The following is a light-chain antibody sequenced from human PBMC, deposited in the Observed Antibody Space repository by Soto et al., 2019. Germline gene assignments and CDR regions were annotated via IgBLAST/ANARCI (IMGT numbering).Light chain of an antibody. V-gene: IGLV1-40*01. CDR3: QSYDTSVSGARV. CDR1: RSNIGVGYD. Sequence: QSALTQPPSVSGAPGQRVTISCTWSRSNIGVGYDVHWYQQIPGAAPKLLIYRNHDRPSGVPDRFSGSKSGTSASLVITGLQAEDEADYYCQSYDTSVSGARVFGGGTKLTVL. J-gene: IGLJ3*02. CDR2: RNH.